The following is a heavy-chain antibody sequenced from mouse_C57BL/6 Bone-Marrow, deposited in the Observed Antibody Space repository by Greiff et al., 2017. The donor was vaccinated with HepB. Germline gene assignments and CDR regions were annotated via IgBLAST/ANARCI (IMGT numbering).Heavy chain of an antibody. Sequence: QVQLKESGPELVKPGASVKISCKASGYAFSSSWMNWVKQRPGKGLEWIGRIYPGDGDTNYNGKFKGKATLTADKSSSTAYMQISSLTSEDSAVYFCARDYYGPHYFDYWGQGTTLTVSS. CDR1: GYAFSSSW. CDR2: IYPGDGDT. CDR3: ARDYYGPHYFDY. J-gene: IGHJ2*01. D-gene: IGHD1-2*01. V-gene: IGHV1-82*01.